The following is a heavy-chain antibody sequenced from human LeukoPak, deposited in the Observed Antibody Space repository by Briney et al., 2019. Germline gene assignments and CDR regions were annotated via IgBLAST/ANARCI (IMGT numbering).Heavy chain of an antibody. V-gene: IGHV3-21*01. CDR2: ISSSSNYI. CDR1: GLTFSSYS. Sequence: PGGSLRLSCAASGLTFSSYSMNWVRQAPGKGLEWVSSISSSSNYIYYADSVKGRFTISRDKAKNPLYLQMNSLRAEDTAVYYCARVPHAMVRGVIITEFYFDYWGQGTLVTVSS. J-gene: IGHJ4*02. CDR3: ARVPHAMVRGVIITEFYFDY. D-gene: IGHD3-10*01.